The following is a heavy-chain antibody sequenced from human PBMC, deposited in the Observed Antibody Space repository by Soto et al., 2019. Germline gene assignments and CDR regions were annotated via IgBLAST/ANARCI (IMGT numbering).Heavy chain of an antibody. Sequence: QVQLQQWGAGLLKPSETLSLTCAVYGGSFSGYYWSWIRQPPGKGLEWIGEINHSGSTNYNPSLKGRVTISVDTSKNQFPLKLSSVTAADTAVYYCARPSSCITIFGVVSCYYYYGMDVWGQGTTVTVSS. CDR3: ARPSSCITIFGVVSCYYYYGMDV. D-gene: IGHD3-3*01. J-gene: IGHJ6*02. CDR1: GGSFSGYY. CDR2: INHSGST. V-gene: IGHV4-34*01.